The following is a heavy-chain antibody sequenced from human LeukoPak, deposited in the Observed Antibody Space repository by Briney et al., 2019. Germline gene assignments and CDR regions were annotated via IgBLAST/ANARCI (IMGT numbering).Heavy chain of an antibody. CDR2: VTPRGGT. CDR1: GFILSSHG. Sequence: GGSLRLSCAASGFILSSHGMSWVRQAPGKGLEWVSTVTPRGGTDYTDSVKGRFIISRDNSKNTLLLQMNSLRTEDTAVYYCATTRPYGTTWAGAFEDWGQGTPVTVSS. J-gene: IGHJ4*01. D-gene: IGHD6-19*01. V-gene: IGHV3-23*01. CDR3: ATTRPYGTTWAGAFED.